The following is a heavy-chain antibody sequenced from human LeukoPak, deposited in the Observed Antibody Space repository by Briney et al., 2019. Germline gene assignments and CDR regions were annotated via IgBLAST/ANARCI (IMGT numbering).Heavy chain of an antibody. CDR2: MSPYSGDT. CDR3: ARSSIAARTYYYYGMDV. V-gene: IGHV1-8*01. CDR1: GYTFTSYD. J-gene: IGHJ6*02. Sequence: ASVKVSCKASGYTFTSYDINWVRQATGQGLEWMGWMSPYSGDTGYAQKFQGRVTMTRNTSISTAYLELSSLRSEDTAVYYCARSSIAARTYYYYGMDVWGQGTTVTVSS. D-gene: IGHD6-6*01.